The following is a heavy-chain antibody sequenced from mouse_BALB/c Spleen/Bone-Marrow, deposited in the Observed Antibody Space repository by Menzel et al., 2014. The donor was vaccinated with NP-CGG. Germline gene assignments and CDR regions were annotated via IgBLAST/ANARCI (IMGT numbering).Heavy chain of an antibody. Sequence: VQLQQSGPELEKPGASVKISCKASGNSFTANNMNWVKQSNGKSLEWIGNIDLYYGGTSYNQKFKGKATLTVDKSSNTAYMELARLTSEDSAIYYCARGLSYYYGTSYYFDYWGQGTTLTVSS. D-gene: IGHD1-1*01. CDR2: IDLYYGGT. CDR1: GNSFTANN. CDR3: ARGLSYYYGTSYYFDY. J-gene: IGHJ2*01. V-gene: IGHV1S135*01.